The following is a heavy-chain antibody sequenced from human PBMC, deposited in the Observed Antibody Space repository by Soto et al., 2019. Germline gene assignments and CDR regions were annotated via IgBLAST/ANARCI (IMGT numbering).Heavy chain of an antibody. Sequence: PSETLSLTCAVYGGSFSGYYWSWIRQPPGKGLEWIGEINHSGSTNYNPSLKSRVTISVDTSKNQFSLKLSSVTAADTAVYYCARVTLYSSGWYPWGQGTLVTVSS. D-gene: IGHD6-19*01. J-gene: IGHJ5*02. CDR3: ARVTLYSSGWYP. V-gene: IGHV4-34*01. CDR1: GGSFSGYY. CDR2: INHSGST.